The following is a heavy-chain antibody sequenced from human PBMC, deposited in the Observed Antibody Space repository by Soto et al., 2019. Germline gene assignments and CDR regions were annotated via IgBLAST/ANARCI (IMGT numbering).Heavy chain of an antibody. CDR2: ISGSGGST. D-gene: IGHD3-22*01. CDR3: AKVVLKYYYDSSGYYDY. J-gene: IGHJ4*02. Sequence: LXLSCAASGFTFSSYAMSWVRQAPGKGLEWVSAISGSGGSTYYADSVKGRFTISRDNSKNTLYLQMNSLRAEDTAVYYCAKVVLKYYYDSSGYYDYWGQGTLVTAPQ. V-gene: IGHV3-23*01. CDR1: GFTFSSYA.